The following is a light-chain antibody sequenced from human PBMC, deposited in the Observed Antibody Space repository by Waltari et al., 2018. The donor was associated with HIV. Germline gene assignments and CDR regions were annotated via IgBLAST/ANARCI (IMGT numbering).Light chain of an antibody. Sequence: QSALTQPRSVSGSPGPSVTISCTGTSSAVGGYNYVSWYQQHPGKAPKLMIYDVSKRPSGVPDRFSGSKSGNTASLTISGLQAEDEADYYCCSYAGSYTLYVFGTGTKVTVL. J-gene: IGLJ1*01. V-gene: IGLV2-11*01. CDR3: CSYAGSYTLYV. CDR1: SSAVGGYNY. CDR2: DVS.